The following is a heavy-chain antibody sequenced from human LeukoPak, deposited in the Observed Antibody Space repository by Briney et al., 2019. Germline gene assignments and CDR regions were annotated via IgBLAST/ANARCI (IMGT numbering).Heavy chain of an antibody. J-gene: IGHJ4*02. CDR1: GFTFGDYA. V-gene: IGHV3-49*03. CDR3: TRDRGAYNLYDY. Sequence: GGSLRFSCTVSGFTFGDYAMSWIRQAPGKGLEWVGFIRSKAYGETADYAASVKGRFTISRDDSKAIAYLQMNSLKTEDTAVYHCTRDRGAYNLYDYWGQGTLVTVSS. CDR2: IRSKAYGETA. D-gene: IGHD1-1*01.